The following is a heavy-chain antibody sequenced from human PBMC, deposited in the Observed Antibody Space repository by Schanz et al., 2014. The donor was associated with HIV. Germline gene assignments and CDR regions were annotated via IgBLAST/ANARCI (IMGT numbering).Heavy chain of an antibody. Sequence: EVQLVESGGGLVKPGGSLRLSCAASGFTFSSYSMSWVRQAPGKALEWVSSINEGGDFRYYADSARGRFTISRDNAKNALYLQMNSLRVEDTAVYYCASRGGSSWYENWFDPWGQGTLVTVSS. J-gene: IGHJ5*02. CDR3: ASRGGSSWYENWFDP. D-gene: IGHD6-13*01. V-gene: IGHV3-21*04. CDR2: INEGGDFR. CDR1: GFTFSSYS.